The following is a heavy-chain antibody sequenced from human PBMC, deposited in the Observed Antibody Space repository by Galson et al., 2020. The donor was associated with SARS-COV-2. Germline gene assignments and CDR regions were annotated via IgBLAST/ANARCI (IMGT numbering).Heavy chain of an antibody. CDR3: ARVPRQWGVPLGAFDI. V-gene: IGHV4-34*01. Sequence: SETLSLTCAVYGGSFSGYYWSWIRQPPGKGLEWIGEINHSGSTNYNPSLKSRVTISVDTSKNQFSLKQSSVTAADTAVYYCARVPRQWGVPLGAFDIWGQGTMCTVAS. CDR1: GGSFSGYY. J-gene: IGHJ3*02. CDR2: INHSGST. D-gene: IGHD3-10*01.